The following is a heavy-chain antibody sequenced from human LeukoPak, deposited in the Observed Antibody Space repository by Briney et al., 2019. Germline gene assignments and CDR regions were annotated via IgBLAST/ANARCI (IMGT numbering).Heavy chain of an antibody. CDR3: ARVVCYDSSGYLDY. V-gene: IGHV1-18*01. D-gene: IGHD3-22*01. CDR1: GYTFTSYG. J-gene: IGHJ4*02. Sequence: ASVKVSCKASGYTFTSYGISWVRQAPGQGLEWMGWISAYNGNTNYAQKLQGRVTMTTDTSTSTAYMELRSLRSDDTAVYYCARVVCYDSSGYLDYWGQGTLVTVSS. CDR2: ISAYNGNT.